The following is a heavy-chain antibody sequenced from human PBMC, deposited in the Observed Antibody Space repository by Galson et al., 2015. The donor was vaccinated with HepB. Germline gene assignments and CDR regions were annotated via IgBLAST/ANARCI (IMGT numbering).Heavy chain of an antibody. Sequence: SVKVSCKASGYSFSNYGLSWIRQAPGPGLEWMGWFSGYDGSTNYAQKFQGRVTMTADASTGTAYLELTNLRSDDTAVYYRARDSRLELRLNNYFSYGMDVWGQGSAVTVSS. CDR3: ARDSRLELRLNNYFSYGMDV. D-gene: IGHD1-1*01. V-gene: IGHV1-18*01. CDR1: GYSFSNYG. CDR2: FSGYDGST. J-gene: IGHJ6*02.